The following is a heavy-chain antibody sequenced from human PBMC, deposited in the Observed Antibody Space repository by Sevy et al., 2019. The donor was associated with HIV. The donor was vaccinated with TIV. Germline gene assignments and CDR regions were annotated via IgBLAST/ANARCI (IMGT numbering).Heavy chain of an antibody. CDR3: ARDSKTYYYDRSGSRGAFDI. Sequence: GGSLRLSCAASGFTFSSYAMHWVRQAPGKGLEWVAVISYDGSNKYYADSVKGRFTISRDNSKNTLYLQMNSLRAEDTAVYYCARDSKTYYYDRSGSRGAFDIWGQGTMVTVSS. CDR2: ISYDGSNK. J-gene: IGHJ3*02. CDR1: GFTFSSYA. V-gene: IGHV3-30-3*01. D-gene: IGHD3-22*01.